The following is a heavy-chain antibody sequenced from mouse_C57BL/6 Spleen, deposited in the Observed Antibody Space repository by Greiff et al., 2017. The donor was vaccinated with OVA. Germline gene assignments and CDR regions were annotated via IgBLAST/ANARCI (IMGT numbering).Heavy chain of an antibody. D-gene: IGHD1-1*01. J-gene: IGHJ2*01. CDR3: AKHGDYYGSSLYCDY. Sequence: QVQLVESGPGLVAPSQRLSIPCTVSGFSLTSYGVDWVRQPPGKGLEWLGVIWGGGSTHYNSALMSRLSISKDNSKSQVFLKMNSLQTDDTAMYYCAKHGDYYGSSLYCDYWGQGTTLTVSS. CDR1: GFSLTSYG. CDR2: IWGGGST. V-gene: IGHV2-9*01.